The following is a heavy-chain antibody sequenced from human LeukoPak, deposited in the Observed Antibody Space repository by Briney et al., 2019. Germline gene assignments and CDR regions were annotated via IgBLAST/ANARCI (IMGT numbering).Heavy chain of an antibody. CDR3: ARLCLEITMIVVVFMPPQAWFDP. D-gene: IGHD3-22*01. V-gene: IGHV4-34*01. J-gene: IGHJ5*02. CDR2: TSHSGRT. Sequence: PSETLSLTCAVSGGSLSGHSWSWIRQPPGKGLEWIGETSHSGRTNYNPSLSGRLTMSIDTSRNQFSMKLTSVTAADTAVYYCARLCLEITMIVVVFMPPQAWFDPWGQGTLVTVSS. CDR1: GGSLSGHS.